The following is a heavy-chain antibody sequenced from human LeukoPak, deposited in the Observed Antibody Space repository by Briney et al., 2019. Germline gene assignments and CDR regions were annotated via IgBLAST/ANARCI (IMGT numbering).Heavy chain of an antibody. CDR1: GGTFSSYA. Sequence: AASVKVSCKASGGTFSSYAISWVRQAPGQGLEWMGGIIPIFGTANYAQKFQGRVTITADESTSTAYMELSSLRSEDTAVYYCARSAIDPLGLNWDHFDYWGQGTLVTVSS. CDR3: ARSAIDPLGLNWDHFDY. D-gene: IGHD7-27*01. J-gene: IGHJ4*02. CDR2: IIPIFGTA. V-gene: IGHV1-69*01.